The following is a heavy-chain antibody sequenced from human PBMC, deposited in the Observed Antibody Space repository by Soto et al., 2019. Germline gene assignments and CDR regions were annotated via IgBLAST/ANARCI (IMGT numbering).Heavy chain of an antibody. CDR2: MNPNSGNT. CDR1: GYTFTSYD. D-gene: IGHD6-19*01. CDR3: ARRSIAVAGGGIDY. J-gene: IGHJ4*02. V-gene: IGHV1-8*01. Sequence: QVQLVQSGAEVKKPGASVKVSCKASGYTFTSYDINWVRQAIGQGLEWMGWMNPNSGNTGYAQKFQGRVTMTRNTSISTAYMELSSLRSEDTAVYYCARRSIAVAGGGIDYWGQGTLVTVSS.